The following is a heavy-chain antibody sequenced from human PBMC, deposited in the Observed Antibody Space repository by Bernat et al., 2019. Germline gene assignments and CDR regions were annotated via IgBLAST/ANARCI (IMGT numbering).Heavy chain of an antibody. J-gene: IGHJ3*02. V-gene: IGHV4-59*01. CDR2: IYYSGST. CDR3: AGVDKEMATPPAFDI. CDR1: GGSISSYY. Sequence: QVQLQESGPGLVKPSETLSLTCTVSGGSISSYYWSWIRQLPGKGLEWIGYIYYSGSTNYNPSLKSRVNIPVDTSKNQFSLKLSYVTAADTAVYYCAGVDKEMATPPAFDIWGQGTMVTVSS. D-gene: IGHD5-24*01.